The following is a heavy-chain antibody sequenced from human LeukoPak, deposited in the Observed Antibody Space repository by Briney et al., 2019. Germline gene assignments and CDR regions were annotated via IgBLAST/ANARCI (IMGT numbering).Heavy chain of an antibody. V-gene: IGHV1-18*01. Sequence: ASVKVSCKASGYTFTSCGISWVRQAPGQGLEWMGWISAYNGNTNYAQKLQGRVTMTTDTSTSTAYMELRSLRSDDTAVYYCARSRYSSSWYNWYFDLWGRGTLVTVSS. CDR2: ISAYNGNT. D-gene: IGHD6-13*01. CDR3: ARSRYSSSWYNWYFDL. CDR1: GYTFTSCG. J-gene: IGHJ2*01.